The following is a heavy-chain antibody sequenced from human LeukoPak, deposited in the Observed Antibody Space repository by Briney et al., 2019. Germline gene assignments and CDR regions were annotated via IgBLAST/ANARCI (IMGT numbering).Heavy chain of an antibody. CDR3: AKERGYNYFDY. Sequence: GGSLRLSCAASGFTFSTCAMHWVRQAPDMGLEWLAMISFDGNNVNHADSVKGRFTISRDNSKNTVYLQMNSLRAEDTAVYYCAKERGYNYFDYWGQGTLVTVSS. CDR1: GFTFSTCA. D-gene: IGHD5-24*01. V-gene: IGHV3-30-3*01. CDR2: ISFDGNNV. J-gene: IGHJ4*02.